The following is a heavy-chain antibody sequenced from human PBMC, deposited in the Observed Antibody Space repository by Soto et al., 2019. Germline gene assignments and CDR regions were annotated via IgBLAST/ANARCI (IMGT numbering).Heavy chain of an antibody. CDR3: ARAHPQKHIVVVTATLDY. V-gene: IGHV3-30*03. J-gene: IGHJ4*02. Sequence: PGGSLRLSCAASGFTFSSYGMHWVRQAPGKGLEWVAVISYDGSNKYYADSVKGRFTISRDNSKNTLYLQMNSLRAEDTAVYYCARAHPQKHIVVVTATLDYWGQGTLVTVSS. D-gene: IGHD2-21*02. CDR2: ISYDGSNK. CDR1: GFTFSSYG.